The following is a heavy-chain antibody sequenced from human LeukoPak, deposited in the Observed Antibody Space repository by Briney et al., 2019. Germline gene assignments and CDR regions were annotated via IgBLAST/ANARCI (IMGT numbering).Heavy chain of an antibody. Sequence: GGSLRLSCAASGFAFKNAWMSWVRQAPGKGLESLAYISGSGHDIYYTDSVKGRFTISRDNAKDSLYLQMNSLRAEDTAVYYCARDRWGYSYGGDWGQGTLVTVSS. CDR3: ARDRWGYSYGGD. V-gene: IGHV3-11*04. J-gene: IGHJ4*02. CDR2: ISGSGHDI. CDR1: GFAFKNAW. D-gene: IGHD5-18*01.